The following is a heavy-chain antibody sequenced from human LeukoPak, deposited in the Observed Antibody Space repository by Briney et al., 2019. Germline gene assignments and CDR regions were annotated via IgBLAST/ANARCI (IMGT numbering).Heavy chain of an antibody. CDR3: ARGLNRNDYGHYGY. J-gene: IGHJ4*02. CDR1: GGSLSSYY. Sequence: SEALSLTCTVSGGSLSSYYWTWIRQPPGKGLEWIGYIYYTGSTSYNPSLKSRVTISVQTSKNQFSLKLSSVTAADTAVYYCARGLNRNDYGHYGYWGQGTLVTVSS. CDR2: IYYTGST. D-gene: IGHD4-17*01. V-gene: IGHV4-59*01.